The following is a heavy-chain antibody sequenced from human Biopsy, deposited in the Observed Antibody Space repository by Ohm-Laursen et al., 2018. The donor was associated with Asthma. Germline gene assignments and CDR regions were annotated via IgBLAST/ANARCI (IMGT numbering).Heavy chain of an antibody. J-gene: IGHJ4*02. CDR2: IYRNGDT. CDR3: ARGWNCGGDCYSLDS. Sequence: SETLPLPWAVSGDSIDSGDYSWTWIRQSPGVGLEWIGYIYRNGDTYYNPTLKNRVTISIDRSKNQFSLRLRTVTAADTAVYYCARGWNCGGDCYSLDSWGQGTLVTVSS. V-gene: IGHV4-30-2*06. CDR1: GDSIDSGDYS. D-gene: IGHD2-21*02.